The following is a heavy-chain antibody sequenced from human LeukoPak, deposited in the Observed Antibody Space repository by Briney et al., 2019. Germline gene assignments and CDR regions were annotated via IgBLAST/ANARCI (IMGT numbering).Heavy chain of an antibody. CDR1: GFTFSSYG. J-gene: IGHJ5*02. CDR2: ISGSGGST. D-gene: IGHD3-16*01. V-gene: IGHV3-23*01. Sequence: GGSLRLSCAASGFTFSSYGMSWVRQAPGKGLEWVSAISGSGGSTYYADSVKGRFTISRDNSKNTLYLQMNSLRAEDTAVYYCTTDGGVGWFDPWGQGTLVTVSS. CDR3: TTDGGVGWFDP.